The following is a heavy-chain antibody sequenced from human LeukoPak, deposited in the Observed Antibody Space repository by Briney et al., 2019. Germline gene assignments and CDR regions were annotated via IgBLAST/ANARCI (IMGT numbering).Heavy chain of an antibody. Sequence: GGSLRLSCVASGFSFSSYVMNWVRQAPGKGLEWVANIKQDGSEKYYVDSVKGRFIISRDNAKNSLYLQMNSLRDEDTAVYYCARGGYSYAIDFWGQGTLVTVSS. V-gene: IGHV3-7*05. D-gene: IGHD5-18*01. CDR2: IKQDGSEK. CDR1: GFSFSSYV. CDR3: ARGGYSYAIDF. J-gene: IGHJ4*02.